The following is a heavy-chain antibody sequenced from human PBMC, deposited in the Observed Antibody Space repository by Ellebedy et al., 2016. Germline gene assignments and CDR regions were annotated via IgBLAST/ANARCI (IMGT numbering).Heavy chain of an antibody. CDR1: GFTFSSYW. Sequence: GESLKISXAASGFTFSSYWMSWVRQAPGKGLEWVANIKQDGSEKYYVDSVKGRFTISRDNAKNSLYLQMNSLRAEDTAVYYCARDPEGYYDFWSGLGGWYFDLWGRGTLVTVSS. CDR3: ARDPEGYYDFWSGLGGWYFDL. CDR2: IKQDGSEK. V-gene: IGHV3-7*01. J-gene: IGHJ2*01. D-gene: IGHD3-3*01.